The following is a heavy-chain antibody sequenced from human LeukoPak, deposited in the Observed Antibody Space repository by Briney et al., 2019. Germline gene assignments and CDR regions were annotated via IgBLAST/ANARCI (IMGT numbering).Heavy chain of an antibody. CDR2: IYYSGST. D-gene: IGHD3-16*01. J-gene: IGHJ3*02. Sequence: SETLSLTCTVSGGSISSYYWSWIRQPPGRGLEWIGYIYYSGSTNYNPSLKSRVTISVDTSKNQFSLKLSSVTAADTAVYYCARRVWNDAFDIWGQGTMVTVSS. CDR3: ARRVWNDAFDI. V-gene: IGHV4-59*08. CDR1: GGSISSYY.